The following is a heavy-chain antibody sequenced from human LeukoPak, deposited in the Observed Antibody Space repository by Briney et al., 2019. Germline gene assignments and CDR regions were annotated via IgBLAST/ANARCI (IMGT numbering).Heavy chain of an antibody. Sequence: PSETLSLTCTVSGGSISSYYWNWIRQPPGQGLEWIGYIYYSGSTNYNPSLNTRVTISVDTSKNQFSLKLSSVTAADTAVYYCAGTSPRGYCSGGSCYWYWGQGTLVTVSS. V-gene: IGHV4-59*08. CDR1: GGSISSYY. CDR3: AGTSPRGYCSGGSCYWY. CDR2: IYYSGST. D-gene: IGHD2-15*01. J-gene: IGHJ4*02.